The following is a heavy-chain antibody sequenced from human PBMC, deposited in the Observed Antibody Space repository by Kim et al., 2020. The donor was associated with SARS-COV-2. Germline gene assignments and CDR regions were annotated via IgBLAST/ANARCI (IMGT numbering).Heavy chain of an antibody. CDR2: IYYSGST. J-gene: IGHJ4*02. CDR3: ARDRGSGWEN. V-gene: IGHV4-61*01. CDR1: GGSVSSGSYY. D-gene: IGHD6-19*01. Sequence: SETLSLTCTVSGGSVSSGSYYWSWIRQPPGKGLEWIGYIYYSGSTNYNPSLKSRVTISVDTSKNQFSLKLSSVTAADTAVYYCARDRGSGWENWGQGTLVTVSS.